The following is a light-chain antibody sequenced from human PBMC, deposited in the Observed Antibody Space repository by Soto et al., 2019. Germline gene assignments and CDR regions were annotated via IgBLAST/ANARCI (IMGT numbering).Light chain of an antibody. CDR1: QSVSCN. CDR3: EQYNNWPPLT. Sequence: EIVMTQSPATLSVSPGERATLSCRASQSVSCNSAWYQQKPGQAPWLFIYAASTRATGIPARFSGSGSGTEFPLTISGVHSEEFAVYYCEQYNNWPPLTVGGGTKVEIK. V-gene: IGKV3-15*01. J-gene: IGKJ4*01. CDR2: AAS.